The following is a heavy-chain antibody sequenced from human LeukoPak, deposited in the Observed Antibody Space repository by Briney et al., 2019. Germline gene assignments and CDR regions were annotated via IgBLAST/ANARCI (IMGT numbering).Heavy chain of an antibody. V-gene: IGHV1-18*01. CDR1: GYTFTSYG. CDR2: ISTYNGNT. J-gene: IGHJ4*02. D-gene: IGHD3-22*01. Sequence: ASVKVSCKASGYTFTSYGISWVRQAPGQGLERMGWISTYNGNTNYAQKFQGRVTMTKDTSTSTAYMELRSLRSDDTAVYYCARESANYDYDSSGYYGNWGQGTLVTVSS. CDR3: ARESANYDYDSSGYYGN.